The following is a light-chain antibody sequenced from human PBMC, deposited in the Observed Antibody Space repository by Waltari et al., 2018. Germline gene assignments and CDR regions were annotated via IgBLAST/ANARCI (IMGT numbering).Light chain of an antibody. CDR3: SSYAGSSNLWV. J-gene: IGLJ2*01. V-gene: IGLV2-14*01. CDR1: SSDVGGYKY. CDR2: EVS. Sequence: QSALTQPASASGSPGQSITISCTGTSSDVGGYKYVSWYQQHPGKAPKLMIYEVSKRPSGVSGRCSGSKSGNTASLTISGLQADDEADYYCSSYAGSSNLWVFGGGTKLTVL.